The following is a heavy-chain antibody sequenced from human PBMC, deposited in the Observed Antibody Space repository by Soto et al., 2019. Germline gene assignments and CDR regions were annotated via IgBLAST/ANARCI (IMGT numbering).Heavy chain of an antibody. D-gene: IGHD3-22*01. J-gene: IGHJ3*01. CDR1: GFTFSSYS. CDR3: ARGDYHDNSGPFSDAFDV. V-gene: IGHV3-48*01. Sequence: GGSLRLSCAASGFTFSSYSMNWVRQAPGKGLEWVSYISSSSSTIHYSDYVKGRFTISRDNAKNSLYLQMNSLRAEDTAVYYCARGDYHDNSGPFSDAFDVWGQGTMVTVSS. CDR2: ISSSSSTI.